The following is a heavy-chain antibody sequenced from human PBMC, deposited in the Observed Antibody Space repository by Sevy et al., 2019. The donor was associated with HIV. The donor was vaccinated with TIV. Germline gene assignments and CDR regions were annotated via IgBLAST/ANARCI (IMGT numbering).Heavy chain of an antibody. CDR2: NSFDGTTN. J-gene: IGHJ3*02. Sequence: GGSLRLSCVVSEFIFRASVMHWVRQAPGKGLEWVALNSFDGTTNFNGDSMKGRFTVSRDNSKNTLYLQMNSLRDDDTALYYCAREGHSSCRAGIFNIWGPGTMVTVSS. CDR3: AREGHSSCRAGIFNI. V-gene: IGHV3-30*04. CDR1: EFIFRASV. D-gene: IGHD2-15*01.